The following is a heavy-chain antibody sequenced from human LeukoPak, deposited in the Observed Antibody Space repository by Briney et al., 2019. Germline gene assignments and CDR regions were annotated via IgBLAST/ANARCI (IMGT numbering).Heavy chain of an antibody. J-gene: IGHJ4*02. Sequence: GGSLRLSCATSQFKFENYGMTWVRQAPGKGLEWVSSITGSGGGTQYADSVQGRFTISRDNSKNTLYLQMNSLRAEDTAVYYCAKPPGQWLVRWGQGTLVTVSS. CDR3: AKPPGQWLVR. CDR1: QFKFENYG. V-gene: IGHV3-23*01. CDR2: ITGSGGGT. D-gene: IGHD6-19*01.